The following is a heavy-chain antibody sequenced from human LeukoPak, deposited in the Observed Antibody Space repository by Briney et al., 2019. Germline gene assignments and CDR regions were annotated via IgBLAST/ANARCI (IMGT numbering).Heavy chain of an antibody. CDR1: GFTFSSYG. V-gene: IGHV3-30*18. Sequence: GGSLRLSCAASGFTFSSYGMPWVRQAPGKGLEWVAVISYDGSNKYYADSVKGRFTISRDNSKNTLYLQMNSLRAEDTAVYYCAKNYDSSGAFDIWGQGTMVTVSS. CDR2: ISYDGSNK. J-gene: IGHJ3*02. D-gene: IGHD3-22*01. CDR3: AKNYDSSGAFDI.